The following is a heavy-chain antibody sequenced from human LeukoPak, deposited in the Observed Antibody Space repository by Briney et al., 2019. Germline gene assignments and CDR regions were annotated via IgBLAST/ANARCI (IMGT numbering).Heavy chain of an antibody. CDR3: ARVENDSSGYYYLDY. Sequence: GASVKVSCKASGYTFTGYYMHWVRQAPGQGLEWMGWINPNSGGTNYAQKFQGRVTMTRDTSISTAYMELSRLRSDDTAVYYCARVENDSSGYYYLDYWGQGTLVTVSS. J-gene: IGHJ4*02. CDR2: INPNSGGT. V-gene: IGHV1-2*02. D-gene: IGHD3-22*01. CDR1: GYTFTGYY.